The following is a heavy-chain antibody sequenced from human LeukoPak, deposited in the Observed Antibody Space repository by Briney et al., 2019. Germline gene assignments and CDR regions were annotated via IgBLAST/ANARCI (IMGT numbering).Heavy chain of an antibody. CDR3: AKDRSGSYYGTFDY. V-gene: IGHV3-23*01. CDR2: ISGSGLNT. Sequence: GGSLRLSCAASGFTFSSYAMSWVRQAPGKGLEWVSAISGSGLNTYYADSVKGRFTISRDNSKNTLYLQMNSLRAEGTAVYYCAKDRSGSYYGTFDYWGQGTLVTVSS. CDR1: GFTFSSYA. D-gene: IGHD1-26*01. J-gene: IGHJ4*02.